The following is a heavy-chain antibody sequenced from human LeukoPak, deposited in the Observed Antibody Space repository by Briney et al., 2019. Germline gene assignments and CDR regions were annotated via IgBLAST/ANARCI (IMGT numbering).Heavy chain of an antibody. Sequence: GGSLRLSCAASGFTFDDYAMHWVRQAPGKGLEWVSLISGDGGSTYYADSVKGRFTISRDNSKNSLYLQMNSLRTEDTALYYCAKVGYCGGDCGFDYWGQGTLVTASS. V-gene: IGHV3-43*02. CDR3: AKVGYCGGDCGFDY. CDR2: ISGDGGST. J-gene: IGHJ4*02. CDR1: GFTFDDYA. D-gene: IGHD2-21*02.